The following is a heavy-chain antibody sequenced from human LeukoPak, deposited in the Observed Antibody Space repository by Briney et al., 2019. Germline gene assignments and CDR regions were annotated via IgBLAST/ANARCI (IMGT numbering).Heavy chain of an antibody. V-gene: IGHV1-2*02. CDR1: GYTFTGYY. CDR3: ARDLIGYCSGASCPH. J-gene: IGHJ4*02. CDR2: INPNSGGT. D-gene: IGHD2-15*01. Sequence: ASVKVSCKASGYTFTGYYIHWVRQAPGQGLEWMGWINPNSGGTNYAQKFQGRVTMTRDTSNSTAYMELSRLRSDDTAVFYCARDLIGYCSGASCPHWGQGTLVTVSS.